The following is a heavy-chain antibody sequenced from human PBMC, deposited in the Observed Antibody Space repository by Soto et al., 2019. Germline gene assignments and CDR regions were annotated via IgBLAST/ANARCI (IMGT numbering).Heavy chain of an antibody. V-gene: IGHV3-15*01. CDR2: IKTIAGCGTT. CDR3: PTDRCTGNNCSVKHDFDL. CDR1: LFTCNDAL. J-gene: IGHJ3*01. D-gene: IGHD2-8*02. Sequence: LIXSCSASLFTCNDALIAWFLQCPGKGLELVVRIKTIAGCGTTDYTAPVKGRFTISRDDSKNTVYLQMNSLKIEDTALYYRPTDRCTGNNCSVKHDFDLPGPGTMVTV.